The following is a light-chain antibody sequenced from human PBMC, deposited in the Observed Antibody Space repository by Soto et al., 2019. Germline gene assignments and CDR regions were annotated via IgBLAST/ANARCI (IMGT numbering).Light chain of an antibody. CDR3: QQYNTWPPIN. J-gene: IGKJ5*01. CDR1: QSISNR. V-gene: IGKV1-5*01. Sequence: IQMTHSPSTLSAYVGDRVTITCLSSQSISNRLAWYHQKPGKTHNLMIYDASNLGSGVPSRFSGSGSGTDFTLTISSLQSEDFAVYYCQQYNTWPPINFGQGTRLEIK. CDR2: DAS.